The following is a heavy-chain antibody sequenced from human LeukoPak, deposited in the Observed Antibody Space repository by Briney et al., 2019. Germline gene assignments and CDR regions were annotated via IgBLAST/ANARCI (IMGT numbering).Heavy chain of an antibody. Sequence: GRSLRLSCAASGFTFSSYAMHWVRQAPGKGLEWVAVISYDGSNKYYADSVKGRFTISRDNSKNTLYLQMNSLRAEDTAVYYCAKDQASSYYYDSSGYLPYFDYWGQGTLVTVSS. CDR3: AKDQASSYYYDSSGYLPYFDY. V-gene: IGHV3-30-3*01. CDR2: ISYDGSNK. J-gene: IGHJ4*02. D-gene: IGHD3-22*01. CDR1: GFTFSSYA.